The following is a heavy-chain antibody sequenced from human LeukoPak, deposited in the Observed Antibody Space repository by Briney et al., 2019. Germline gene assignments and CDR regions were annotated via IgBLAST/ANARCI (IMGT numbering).Heavy chain of an antibody. V-gene: IGHV3-9*03. CDR2: ISWNSGSI. CDR3: AKALVGATEDGAFDI. Sequence: PGGSLRLSCAASGFTFDDYAMHWVRQAPGKGLEWVSGISWNSGSIGYADSVKGRFTISRDNAKNSLYLQMNSLRAEDMALYYCAKALVGATEDGAFDIWGQGTMVTVSS. CDR1: GFTFDDYA. D-gene: IGHD1-26*01. J-gene: IGHJ3*02.